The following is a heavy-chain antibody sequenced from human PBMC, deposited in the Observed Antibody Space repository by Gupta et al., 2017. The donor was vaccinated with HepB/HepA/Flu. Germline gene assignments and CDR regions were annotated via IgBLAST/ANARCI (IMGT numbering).Heavy chain of an antibody. Sequence: QVNLVESGGGVVQPGRSLRLSCAAAGFPFRTYGLHWARQAPGKGLEWVAVVWSDGTNKYYADSVKGRFTISRDNSKNALYLQMNSRRAEDTSVYYCARGTGSHQGNGFDYWGQGALVTVSS. J-gene: IGHJ4*02. CDR3: ARGTGSHQGNGFDY. CDR1: GFPFRTYG. CDR2: VWSDGTNK. V-gene: IGHV3-33*01. D-gene: IGHD3/OR15-3a*01.